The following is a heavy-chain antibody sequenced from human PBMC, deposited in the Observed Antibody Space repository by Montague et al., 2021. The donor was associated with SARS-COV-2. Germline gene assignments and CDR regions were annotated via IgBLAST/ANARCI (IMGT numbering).Heavy chain of an antibody. V-gene: IGHV4-34*01. CDR3: ARDSTTVTTGGFDY. Sequence: SETLSLTCAVYGGSFSGYYWSWIRQPPGKGLEWIGEINHSGSTNYNPSLKSRVTISVDTSKNQFSLKPSSVTAADTAVYYCARDSTTVTTGGFDYWGQGTLVTGSS. J-gene: IGHJ4*01. CDR2: INHSGST. D-gene: IGHD4-17*01. CDR1: GGSFSGYY.